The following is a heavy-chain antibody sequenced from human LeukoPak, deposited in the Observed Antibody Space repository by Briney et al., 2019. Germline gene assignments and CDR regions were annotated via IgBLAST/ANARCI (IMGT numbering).Heavy chain of an antibody. Sequence: PGGSLRLSCAASGFTFSSYWMSWVRQAPGKGLEWVANIKQDGSEKYYVDSVKGRFTISRDNAKNSLYLQMNSLRAEDTAVYYCAREAVAGSNWFDPWGQGTLVTVSS. D-gene: IGHD6-19*01. CDR1: GFTFSSYW. CDR3: AREAVAGSNWFDP. J-gene: IGHJ5*02. V-gene: IGHV3-7*01. CDR2: IKQDGSEK.